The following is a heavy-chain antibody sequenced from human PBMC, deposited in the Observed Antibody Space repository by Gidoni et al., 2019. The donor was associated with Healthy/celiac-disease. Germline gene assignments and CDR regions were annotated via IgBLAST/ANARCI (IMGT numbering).Heavy chain of an antibody. D-gene: IGHD1-26*01. CDR2: IWYDGSNK. V-gene: IGHV3-33*08. CDR1: GFTFSSYG. CDR3: ARDEGGSYYGYYFDY. J-gene: IGHJ4*02. Sequence: SGGGVVQPGRSLRLSCAASGFTFSSYGMHGVRQAPGKGLEWVAVIWYDGSNKYYADSVKGRFTISRDNSKNTLYLQMNSLRAEDTAVYYCARDEGGSYYGYYFDYWGQGTLVTVSS.